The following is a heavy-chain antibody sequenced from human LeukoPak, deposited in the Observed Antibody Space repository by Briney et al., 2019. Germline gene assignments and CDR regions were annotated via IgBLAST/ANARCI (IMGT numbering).Heavy chain of an antibody. J-gene: IGHJ4*02. D-gene: IGHD3-22*01. CDR2: IWYDGSNK. Sequence: GGSLRLSCAASGFTFSSYGMHWVRQAPGKGLEWVAVIWYDGSNKYYADSVKGRFTISRDNSKNTLYLQMNSLRAEDTAVYYYARPGDYDSSGYYSFFDYWGQGTLVTVSS. CDR3: ARPGDYDSSGYYSFFDY. CDR1: GFTFSSYG. V-gene: IGHV3-33*01.